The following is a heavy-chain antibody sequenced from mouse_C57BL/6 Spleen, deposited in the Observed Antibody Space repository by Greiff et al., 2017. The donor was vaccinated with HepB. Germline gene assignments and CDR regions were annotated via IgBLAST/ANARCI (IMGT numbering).Heavy chain of an antibody. J-gene: IGHJ1*03. CDR2: ISYSGST. V-gene: IGHV3-1*01. CDR1: GYSITSGYD. CDR3: AREGITPAVEGYFDV. Sequence: DVKLQESGPGMVKPSQSLSLTCTVTGYSITSGYDWHWIRHFPGNKLEWMGYISYSGSTNYNPSLKSRISITPDTCKNHFFMKLNSVTTEDTATYYCAREGITPAVEGYFDVWGTGTTVTVSS. D-gene: IGHD1-1*01.